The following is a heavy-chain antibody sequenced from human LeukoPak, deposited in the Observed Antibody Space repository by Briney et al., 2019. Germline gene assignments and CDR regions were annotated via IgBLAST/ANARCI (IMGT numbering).Heavy chain of an antibody. CDR3: ARRQFYYYGMNV. Sequence: PGGSLRLSCAASGFTFNTYEMNWARQAPGKGLEWVSYISSGGSSIYYADSVKGRFTISRENAKNSLYLQMNSLRAEDTAVYYCARRQFYYYGMNVWGQGTTVTVSS. CDR1: GFTFNTYE. J-gene: IGHJ6*01. D-gene: IGHD5-24*01. V-gene: IGHV3-48*03. CDR2: ISSGGSSI.